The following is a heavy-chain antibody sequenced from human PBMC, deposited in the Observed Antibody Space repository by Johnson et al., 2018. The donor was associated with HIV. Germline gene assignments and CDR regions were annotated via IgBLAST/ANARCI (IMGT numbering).Heavy chain of an antibody. V-gene: IGHV3-30*04. CDR1: GFTFSSYA. Sequence: QVQLVESGGGVVQPGGSLRLSCAASGFTFSSYAMNWVRQAPGKGLEWVAVISYDGRNKDYADSVKGRCTISRDNSKNTLFLQMNSLRPEDTAVYHCARGRKTVTTVRPSAFDIWGQGTMVTVSS. CDR3: ARGRKTVTTVRPSAFDI. J-gene: IGHJ3*02. D-gene: IGHD4-17*01. CDR2: ISYDGRNK.